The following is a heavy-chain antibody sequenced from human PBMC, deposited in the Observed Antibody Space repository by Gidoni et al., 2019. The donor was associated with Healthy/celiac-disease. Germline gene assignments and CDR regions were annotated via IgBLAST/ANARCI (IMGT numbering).Heavy chain of an antibody. CDR1: GGILSSHT. CDR2: IIPILGIA. J-gene: IGHJ5*02. Sequence: QVQLVQSWAEDTKPGSSVKVSCTASGGILSSHTISWVRQAPGQGLEWQGRIIPILGIANYAQTLQGRVTITADKSTSTAYMELSSLRSEDTAVYDCARVPSCSSTSCYGWFDPWGKGTLGTVSS. CDR3: ARVPSCSSTSCYGWFDP. V-gene: IGHV1-69*02. D-gene: IGHD2-2*01.